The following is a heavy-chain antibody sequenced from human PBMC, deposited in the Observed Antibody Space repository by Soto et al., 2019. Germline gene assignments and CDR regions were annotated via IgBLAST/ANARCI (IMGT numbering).Heavy chain of an antibody. D-gene: IGHD5-18*01. V-gene: IGHV3-74*03. Sequence: GGSLRLSCAASGFTFSRYWMHWVRLAPGKGLVWVSRISHDGTITEYADSVKGRFTISRDSAKNTLYLQMNSLRAEDTAVYFWARGGANTAMAHDYWGQGTLVTVSS. CDR3: ARGGANTAMAHDY. CDR1: GFTFSRYW. J-gene: IGHJ4*02. CDR2: ISHDGTIT.